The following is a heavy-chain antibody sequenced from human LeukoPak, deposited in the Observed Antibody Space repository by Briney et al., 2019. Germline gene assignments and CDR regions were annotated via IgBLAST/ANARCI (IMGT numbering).Heavy chain of an antibody. V-gene: IGHV3-7*04. CDR3: VRGTYYYEF. Sequence: GGSLRLSCAASKFTFSTYWMSWVRQAPGKGLEWVAYMNQLGNEKNYLDSVKGRFTISRDNAKNSLYLQMTSLRAEDTAVYYCVRGTYYYEFWGQGALVTVSS. CDR1: KFTFSTYW. J-gene: IGHJ4*02. CDR2: MNQLGNEK. D-gene: IGHD3-16*01.